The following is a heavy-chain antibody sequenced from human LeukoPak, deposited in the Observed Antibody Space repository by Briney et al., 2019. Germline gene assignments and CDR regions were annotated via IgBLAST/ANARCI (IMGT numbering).Heavy chain of an antibody. CDR1: GFTFSSYW. J-gene: IGHJ4*02. Sequence: GGSLRLSCAASGFTFSSYWMTWVRQAPGKGLEWVANIKLDGSEKYYVDSVEGRFTISRDNAKNSLYLQMNSLRAEDTAVYYCAYTAMVYPPNPDYWGQGTLVTVSS. CDR3: AYTAMVYPPNPDY. CDR2: IKLDGSEK. V-gene: IGHV3-7*01. D-gene: IGHD5-18*01.